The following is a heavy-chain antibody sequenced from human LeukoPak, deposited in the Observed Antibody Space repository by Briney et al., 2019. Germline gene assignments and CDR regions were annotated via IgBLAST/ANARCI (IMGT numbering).Heavy chain of an antibody. J-gene: IGHJ4*02. V-gene: IGHV4-34*01. CDR3: ARAQKYSSGWYERGGYYFDY. CDR1: GGSFSGYY. Sequence: SETLSLTCAVYGGSFSGYYWSWIRQPPGKGLEWIGEINHSGSTNYNPSLKSRVTISVDTSKNQFSLKLSSVTAADTAVYRCARAQKYSSGWYERGGYYFDYWGQGTLVTVSS. CDR2: INHSGST. D-gene: IGHD6-19*01.